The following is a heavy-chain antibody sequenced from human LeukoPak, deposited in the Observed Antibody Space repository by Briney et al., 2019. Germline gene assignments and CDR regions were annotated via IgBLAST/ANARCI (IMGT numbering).Heavy chain of an antibody. CDR3: AIAYYYDSSGYYSWFDP. V-gene: IGHV1-24*01. CDR2: FDPEDGET. J-gene: IGHJ5*02. D-gene: IGHD3-22*01. CDR1: GYTLTELS. Sequence: GASVKVSCKVSGYTLTELSMHWVRQAPGKGLEWIGGFDPEDGETIYAQKFQGRVTMTEDTSTDTAYMELSSLRSEDTAVYYCAIAYYYDSSGYYSWFDPWGQGTLVTVSS.